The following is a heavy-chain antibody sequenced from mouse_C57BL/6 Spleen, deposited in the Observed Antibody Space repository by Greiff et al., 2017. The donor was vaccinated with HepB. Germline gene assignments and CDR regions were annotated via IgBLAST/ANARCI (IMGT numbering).Heavy chain of an antibody. CDR2: IDPSDSYT. V-gene: IGHV1-50*01. CDR1: GYTFTSYW. Sequence: VQLQQPGAELVKPGASVKLSCKASGYTFTSYWMQWVKQRPGQGLEWIGEIDPSDSYTNYNQKFKGKAKLTVDKSSSTAYMQLSSLTSEDSAVYYCARRGDYDDGQAMDYWGQGTSVTVSS. CDR3: ARRGDYDDGQAMDY. J-gene: IGHJ4*01. D-gene: IGHD2-4*01.